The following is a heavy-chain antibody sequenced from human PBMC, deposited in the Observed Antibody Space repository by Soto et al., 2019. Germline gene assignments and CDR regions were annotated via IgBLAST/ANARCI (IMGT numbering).Heavy chain of an antibody. Sequence: SETLSLSCTVSGGSISSYYWNWIRQPPGKGLEWIGYIYYSGSTNYNPSLKSRVTIPVDTSKSQFSLKLSFVTAADTAVYYCARETDYALDYWGQGTLVTVSS. CDR1: GGSISSYY. V-gene: IGHV4-59*01. CDR2: IYYSGST. D-gene: IGHD4-17*01. CDR3: ARETDYALDY. J-gene: IGHJ4*02.